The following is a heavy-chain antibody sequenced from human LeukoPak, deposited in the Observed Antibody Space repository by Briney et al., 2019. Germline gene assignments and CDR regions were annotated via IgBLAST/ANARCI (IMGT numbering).Heavy chain of an antibody. V-gene: IGHV4-34*01. CDR3: ARDSPYYYGSGSATYYMDV. J-gene: IGHJ6*03. CDR1: GGSFNDYY. D-gene: IGHD3-10*01. Sequence: PSETLSLTCAVYGGSFNDYYWSWIRQPPGKGLEWIGEINHSGNTNYNPSLKSRVTISVDTSKNQFSLKLSSVTAADTAVYYCARDSPYYYGSGSATYYMDVWGKGTTVTISS. CDR2: INHSGNT.